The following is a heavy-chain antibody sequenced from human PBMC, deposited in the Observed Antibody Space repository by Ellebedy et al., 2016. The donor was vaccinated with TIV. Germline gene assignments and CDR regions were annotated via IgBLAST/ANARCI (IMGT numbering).Heavy chain of an antibody. Sequence: SETLSLTXAVSGDSISRTTYYWAWIRQPPGKGLEWIGSIFYTGNTQYNVSLETRVTISRDTSKNRFSLKLSSVTVADTAVYYCASHVGSGSGDHFDYWGQGTLVTVST. V-gene: IGHV4-39*01. D-gene: IGHD3-10*01. CDR1: GDSISRTTYY. J-gene: IGHJ4*02. CDR3: ASHVGSGSGDHFDY. CDR2: IFYTGNT.